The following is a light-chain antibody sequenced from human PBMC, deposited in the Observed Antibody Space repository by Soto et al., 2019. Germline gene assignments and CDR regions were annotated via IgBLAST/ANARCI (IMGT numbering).Light chain of an antibody. Sequence: AIRMTQSPSSLSASTGDRVTITCRASQGISSYLAWYQQKPGKAPKLLIYAASTLQRGVPSRFSGSGSGTDFTLTISCLQSEDFATYYCQQYYSYPSFGPGTKVDIK. CDR1: QGISSY. CDR2: AAS. CDR3: QQYYSYPS. V-gene: IGKV1-8*01. J-gene: IGKJ3*01.